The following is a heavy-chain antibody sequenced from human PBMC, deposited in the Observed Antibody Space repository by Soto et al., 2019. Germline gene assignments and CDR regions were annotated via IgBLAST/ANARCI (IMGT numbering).Heavy chain of an antibody. CDR3: ARDRARYSSSWYCFDY. J-gene: IGHJ4*02. CDR2: IIPIFGTA. Sequence: QVQLVQSGAEVKKPGSSVKVSCKASGGTFSSYAISWVRQAPGQGLEWMGGIIPIFGTANYALKFQGRVTITADESTSTAYMELSSLRSEDTAVYYCARDRARYSSSWYCFDYWGQGTLVTVSS. D-gene: IGHD6-13*01. V-gene: IGHV1-69*12. CDR1: GGTFSSYA.